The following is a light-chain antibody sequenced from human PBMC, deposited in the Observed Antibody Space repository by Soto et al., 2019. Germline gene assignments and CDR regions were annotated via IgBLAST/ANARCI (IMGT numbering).Light chain of an antibody. J-gene: IGKJ3*01. CDR3: HHYGVSPIYT. CDR2: GAS. V-gene: IGKV3-20*01. CDR1: QSVSRNY. Sequence: ETVLTQSLGTLSLSPGATATLSCRASQSVSRNYLAWFQQKPGQAPRLLIYGASTRATGIPDRFSGSGSGTDFTLTISRLEPEDFAVYYCHHYGVSPIYTFGPGTKLDFK.